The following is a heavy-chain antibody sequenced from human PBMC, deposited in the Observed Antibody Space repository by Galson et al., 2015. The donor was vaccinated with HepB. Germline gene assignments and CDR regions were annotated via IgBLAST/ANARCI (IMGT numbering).Heavy chain of an antibody. Sequence: SVKVSCKASGGTFSSYAISWVRQAPGQGLEWMGWISAYNGNTNYAQKLQGRVTMTTDTSTSTAYMELRSLRSDDTAVYYCATNRDGYNTVFDYWGQGTLVTVSS. V-gene: IGHV1-18*01. CDR1: GGTFSSYA. D-gene: IGHD5-24*01. J-gene: IGHJ4*02. CDR2: ISAYNGNT. CDR3: ATNRDGYNTVFDY.